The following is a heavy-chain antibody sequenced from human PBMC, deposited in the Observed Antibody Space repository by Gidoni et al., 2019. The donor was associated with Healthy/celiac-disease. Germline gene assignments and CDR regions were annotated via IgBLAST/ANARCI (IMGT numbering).Heavy chain of an antibody. D-gene: IGHD1-26*01. V-gene: IGHV3-21*01. CDR1: GFTLTNYI. CDR2: ISSSSSYI. J-gene: IGHJ5*01. CDR3: AREPPSGSGFDS. Sequence: EVQLVESGGGLVKPGGSLRLSCAASGFTLTNYIMNWVRQAPGKGLEWVASISSSSSYIYYADSVKGRFTISRDNAKNSLYLQMNSLRAEDTAVYYCAREPPSGSGFDSWGQGTLVTVSS.